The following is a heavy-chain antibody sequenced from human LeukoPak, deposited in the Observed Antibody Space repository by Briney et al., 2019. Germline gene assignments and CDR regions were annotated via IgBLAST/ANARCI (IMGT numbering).Heavy chain of an antibody. V-gene: IGHV4-59*08. Sequence: SETLSLTCTVPGGSISSYYWSWIRQPPGKGLEWMGYIYYSGSTNYNPSLKSRVTISVDTSKNQFSLKLSSVTAADTAVYYCARKDYADYFDYWGQGTLVTVSS. J-gene: IGHJ4*02. CDR1: GGSISSYY. D-gene: IGHD4-17*01. CDR2: IYYSGST. CDR3: ARKDYADYFDY.